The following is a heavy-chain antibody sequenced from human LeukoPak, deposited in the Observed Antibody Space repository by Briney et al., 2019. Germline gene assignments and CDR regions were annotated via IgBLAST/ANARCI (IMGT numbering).Heavy chain of an antibody. J-gene: IGHJ4*02. CDR3: ARSPQRGQFWSGYYYFDY. Sequence: PSETLSLTCTVSGGSISSYYWSWIRQPAGKGLEWIGRIYTSGSTNYNPSLKSRVTMSVDTSKNQFSLKLSSVTAADTAVYYCARSPQRGQFWSGYYYFDYWGQGTLVTVSS. D-gene: IGHD3-3*01. CDR1: GGSISSYY. CDR2: IYTSGST. V-gene: IGHV4-4*07.